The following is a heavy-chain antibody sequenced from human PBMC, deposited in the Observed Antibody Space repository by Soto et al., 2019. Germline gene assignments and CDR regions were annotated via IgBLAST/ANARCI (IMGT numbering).Heavy chain of an antibody. CDR3: ARGLRYCSSTSCPPSFRFDP. CDR2: INHSGST. D-gene: IGHD2-2*01. J-gene: IGHJ5*02. CDR1: GGSFSGYY. V-gene: IGHV4-34*01. Sequence: SETLSLTCAVYGGSFSGYYWSWIRQPPGKGLEWIGEINHSGSTNYNPSLKSRVTISVDTSKNQFSLKLSSVTTADTAVYYCARGLRYCSSTSCPPSFRFDPWGQGTLVTVSS.